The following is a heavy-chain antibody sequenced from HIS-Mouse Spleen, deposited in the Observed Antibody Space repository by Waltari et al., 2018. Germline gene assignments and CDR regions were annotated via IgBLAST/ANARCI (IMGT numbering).Heavy chain of an antibody. J-gene: IGHJ2*01. CDR2: IYYSGST. CDR1: GGSISSSSYH. V-gene: IGHV4-39*01. Sequence: QLQLQESGPGLVKPSETLSLTCTVSGGSISSSSYHWGWIRQPPGKGLEWIGSIYYSGSTYYNPSLKSRVTISVDTSKNQFSLKLSSVTAADTAVYYCARHNLNYWYFDLWGRGTLVTVSS. CDR3: ARHNLNYWYFDL.